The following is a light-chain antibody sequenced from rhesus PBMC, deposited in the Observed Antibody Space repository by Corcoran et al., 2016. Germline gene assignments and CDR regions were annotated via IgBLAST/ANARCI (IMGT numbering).Light chain of an antibody. CDR2: AAS. J-gene: IGKJ1*01. V-gene: IGKV1S11*01. CDR3: QQHNSYPPT. Sequence: DIQMTQSPSSLSASVGDRVTITCQASQGISSWLAWYQQKPGKAPKLLTYAASSLQSGVPSRFSGSGSGTAFTLTISSLQPADFAPYYCQQHNSYPPTFGQGTKVEIK. CDR1: QGISSW.